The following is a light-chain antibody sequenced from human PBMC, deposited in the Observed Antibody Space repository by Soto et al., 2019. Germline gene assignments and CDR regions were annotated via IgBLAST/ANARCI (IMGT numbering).Light chain of an antibody. V-gene: IGKV1-33*01. J-gene: IGKJ5*01. CDR3: QQFDTLIT. CDR2: DAS. Sequence: DIQMTQSPSSLSASVGETITITCRASQSISSSLNWYQQKPGKAPKLLIYDASILQAGVPPRFSGGGSGTDFTFTISSLHPEDVATYYCQQFDTLITFGQGTRLEVK. CDR1: QSISSS.